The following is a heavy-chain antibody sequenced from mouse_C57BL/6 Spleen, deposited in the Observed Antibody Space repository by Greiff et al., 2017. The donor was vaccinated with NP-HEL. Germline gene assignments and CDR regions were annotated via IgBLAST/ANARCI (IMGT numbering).Heavy chain of an antibody. J-gene: IGHJ3*01. CDR3: ARGTAQATSFAY. CDR1: GYTFTSYW. V-gene: IGHV1-69*01. Sequence: QVQLQQPGAELVMPGASVKLSCKASGYTFTSYWMHWVKQRPGQGLEWIGEIDPPDSYTNYNQKFTGKSTLTVDKSSSTAYMQLSSLTSEDSAVYYCARGTAQATSFAYWGQGTLVTVSA. D-gene: IGHD3-2*02. CDR2: IDPPDSYT.